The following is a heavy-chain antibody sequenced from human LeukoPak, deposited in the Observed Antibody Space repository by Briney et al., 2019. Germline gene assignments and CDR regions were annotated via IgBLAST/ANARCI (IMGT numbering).Heavy chain of an antibody. Sequence: ASVKVSCKASGYTFTSYGISWVRQAPGQGLEWMGWISAYNGNTNYAQKLQGRVTMTTDTSTSTAYMELRSLRSDDTAVYYCASDGRYYDSSGHFDYWGQGTLVTVSS. CDR3: ASDGRYYDSSGHFDY. CDR2: ISAYNGNT. CDR1: GYTFTSYG. D-gene: IGHD3-22*01. V-gene: IGHV1-18*01. J-gene: IGHJ4*02.